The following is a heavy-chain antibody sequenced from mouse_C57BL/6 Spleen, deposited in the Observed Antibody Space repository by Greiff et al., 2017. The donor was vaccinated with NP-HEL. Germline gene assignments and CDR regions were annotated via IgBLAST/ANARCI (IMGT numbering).Heavy chain of an antibody. D-gene: IGHD1-1*01. CDR1: GYAFSSSW. CDR2: IYPGDGDT. Sequence: QVQLQQSGPELVKPGASVKISCKASGYAFSSSWMNWVKQRPGKGLEWIGRIYPGDGDTNYKGKFKGKATLTADKSSSTAYMQLSSLTSEDSAVYFCARSTTGSSLYYFDYWGQGTTLTVSS. CDR3: ARSTTGSSLYYFDY. J-gene: IGHJ2*01. V-gene: IGHV1-82*01.